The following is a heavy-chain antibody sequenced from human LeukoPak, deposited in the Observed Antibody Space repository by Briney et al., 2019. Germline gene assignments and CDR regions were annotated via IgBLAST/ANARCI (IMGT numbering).Heavy chain of an antibody. V-gene: IGHV3-49*04. Sequence: PGGSLRLSCTASGFTFGDYAMSRVRQAPGKGLEWVGFIRSKAYGGTTEYAASVKGRFTISRDDSKSIAYLQMNSLKTEDTAVYYCTRAPPYWDGSGMNWGQGTLVTVSS. D-gene: IGHD3-10*01. CDR2: IRSKAYGGTT. CDR3: TRAPPYWDGSGMN. J-gene: IGHJ4*02. CDR1: GFTFGDYA.